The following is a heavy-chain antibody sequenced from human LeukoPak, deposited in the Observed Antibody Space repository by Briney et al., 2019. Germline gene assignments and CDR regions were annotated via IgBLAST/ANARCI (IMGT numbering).Heavy chain of an antibody. Sequence: GRSLRLSCAASGFTFDDYAMHWVRQAPGKGLEWVSGISWNSGRIGYADSVKGRFTISRDNAKNSVYLQMNSLRAEDTALYYCARDRGAGYCSGGGCYSAVFDLWGQGTMVTVSS. D-gene: IGHD2-15*01. V-gene: IGHV3-9*01. CDR3: ARDRGAGYCSGGGCYSAVFDL. CDR1: GFTFDDYA. CDR2: ISWNSGRI. J-gene: IGHJ3*01.